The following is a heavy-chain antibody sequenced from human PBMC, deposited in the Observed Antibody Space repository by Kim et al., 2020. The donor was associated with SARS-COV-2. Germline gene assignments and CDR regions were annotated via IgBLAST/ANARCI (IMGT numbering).Heavy chain of an antibody. CDR3: ARDLTSVVTPVMDV. V-gene: IGHV3-11*06. J-gene: IGHJ6*02. Sequence: DSVKGRFTISRDNAKNSLYLQMNSLRAEDTAVYYCARDLTSVVTPVMDVWGQGTTVTVSS. D-gene: IGHD2-15*01.